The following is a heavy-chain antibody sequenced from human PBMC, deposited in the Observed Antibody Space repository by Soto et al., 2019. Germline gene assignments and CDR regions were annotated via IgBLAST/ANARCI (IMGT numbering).Heavy chain of an antibody. J-gene: IGHJ6*02. Sequence: SETLSLTCTVSGGSISSSSYYLGWIRQPPGKGLEWIGSIYYSGSTYYNPSLKSRVTISVDTSKNQFSLKLSSVTAADTAVYYCARRCSGGSCHNYYYYGMDVWGQGTTVTVSS. V-gene: IGHV4-39*01. D-gene: IGHD2-15*01. CDR3: ARRCSGGSCHNYYYYGMDV. CDR2: IYYSGST. CDR1: GGSISSSSYY.